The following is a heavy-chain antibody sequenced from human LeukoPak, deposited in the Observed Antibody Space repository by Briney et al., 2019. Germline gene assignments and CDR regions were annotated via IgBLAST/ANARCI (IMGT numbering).Heavy chain of an antibody. CDR2: INSKTDGGAT. D-gene: IGHD3-22*01. Sequence: GGSLRLSCAASGFTFSNAWMSWVRQAPGRGLEWVCRINSKTDGGATEYAAPVKGRIASSRDDAKNTLYLQMNSLKTEDTAVYYCTTDVDYYDSSGYPLGYFDLWGRGTLVTVSS. V-gene: IGHV3-15*01. CDR1: GFTFSNAW. J-gene: IGHJ2*01. CDR3: TTDVDYYDSSGYPLGYFDL.